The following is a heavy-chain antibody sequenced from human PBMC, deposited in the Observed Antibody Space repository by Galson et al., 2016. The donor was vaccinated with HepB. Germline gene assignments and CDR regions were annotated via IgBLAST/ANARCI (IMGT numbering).Heavy chain of an antibody. Sequence: TLSLTCTVSGVPVRTFYWSWVRHPPGKGLEWLGYISYSGTADYNPSLKSRVTISMDKSKNQVSLKLNSTTAADTAVYYCARNDVLKVFHGMDVWGQGTLVTVSS. D-gene: IGHD1-14*01. CDR2: ISYSGTA. CDR1: GVPVRTFY. J-gene: IGHJ4*02. CDR3: ARNDVLKVFHGMDV. V-gene: IGHV4-59*02.